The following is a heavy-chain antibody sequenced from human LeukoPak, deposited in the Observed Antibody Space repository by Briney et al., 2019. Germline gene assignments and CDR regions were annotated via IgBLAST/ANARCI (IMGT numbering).Heavy chain of an antibody. J-gene: IGHJ4*02. Sequence: GGSLRLSCSASGSTFSSYAMHWVRQAPGKGLEWVANIKQDGSEKYYVDSVKGRFTISRDNAKNSLYLQMNSLRAEDTAVYYCARRYFDYWGQGTLVTVSS. CDR3: ARRYFDY. CDR2: IKQDGSEK. V-gene: IGHV3-7*01. CDR1: GSTFSSYA.